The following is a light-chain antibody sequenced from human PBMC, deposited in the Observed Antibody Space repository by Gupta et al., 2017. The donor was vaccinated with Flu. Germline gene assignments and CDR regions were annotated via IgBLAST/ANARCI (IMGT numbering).Light chain of an antibody. CDR3: QLYGSAQKFT. J-gene: IGKJ3*01. CDR1: QSISNSY. CDR2: GAS. Sequence: ELVLTQSPATPSLAPGERATLTCRASQSISNSYLAWYQQKPGQAPVLLIHGASSRAAGIPDRVSGSGSEAAFTPTISRLEPDDCAVDYGQLYGSAQKFTFGPGNRVDIK. V-gene: IGKV3-20*01.